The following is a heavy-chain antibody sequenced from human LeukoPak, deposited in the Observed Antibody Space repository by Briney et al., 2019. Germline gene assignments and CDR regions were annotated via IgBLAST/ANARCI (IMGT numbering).Heavy chain of an antibody. V-gene: IGHV5-10-1*01. Sequence: GESLKISCKGSGHSFTSYWINWVRQMPGKGLEWMGRIDPSDSYTNYSPSFQGHVTISADKSISTAYLQWSSLKASDTAMYYCARRTIFGVVTNYGMDVWGQGTTVIVSS. J-gene: IGHJ6*02. CDR1: GHSFTSYW. D-gene: IGHD3-3*01. CDR3: ARRTIFGVVTNYGMDV. CDR2: IDPSDSYT.